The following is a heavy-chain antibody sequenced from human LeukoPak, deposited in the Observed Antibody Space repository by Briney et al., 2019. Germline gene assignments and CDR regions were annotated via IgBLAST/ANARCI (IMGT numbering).Heavy chain of an antibody. CDR1: GYSFTSYW. J-gene: IGHJ4*02. CDR3: ARMGGTGYCSSTSCLSAPFDY. Sequence: GESLKISCKGSGYSFTSYWIGWVRQMPGKGLEWMGIIYPGDSDTRYSPSFQGQVTISADKSLSTAYLQWSSLKASDTAMYYCARMGGTGYCSSTSCLSAPFDYWGQGTLVTVSS. D-gene: IGHD2-2*01. V-gene: IGHV5-51*01. CDR2: IYPGDSDT.